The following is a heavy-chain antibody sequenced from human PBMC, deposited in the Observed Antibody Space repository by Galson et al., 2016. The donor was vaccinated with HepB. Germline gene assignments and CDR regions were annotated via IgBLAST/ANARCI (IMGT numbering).Heavy chain of an antibody. CDR3: ARSYYDFWSGLGY. CDR1: GFTVRSNY. D-gene: IGHD3-3*01. V-gene: IGHV3-53*01. CDR2: IYSGGYT. J-gene: IGHJ4*02. Sequence: SLRLSCAASGFTVRSNYMTWVRQAPGQGQEWVSVIYSGGYTYYADSVKGRFTISRDDSKNTVYLQMNSLRAEDTAVYYCARSYYDFWSGLGYWGQGTLVTVSS.